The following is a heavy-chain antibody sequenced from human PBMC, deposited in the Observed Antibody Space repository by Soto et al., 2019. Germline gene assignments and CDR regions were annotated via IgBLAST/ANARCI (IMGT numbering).Heavy chain of an antibody. J-gene: IGHJ6*03. CDR3: ARQRVPAAMRGYYYYYMDV. V-gene: IGHV1-8*01. CDR1: GYTFTSYD. Sequence: ASVKVSCKASGYTFTSYDINWVRQATGQGLEWMGWMNPNSGNTGYAQKFQGRVTMTRNASISTAYMELSSLRSEDTAVYYCARQRVPAAMRGYYYYYMDVWGKGTTVTVAS. D-gene: IGHD2-2*01. CDR2: MNPNSGNT.